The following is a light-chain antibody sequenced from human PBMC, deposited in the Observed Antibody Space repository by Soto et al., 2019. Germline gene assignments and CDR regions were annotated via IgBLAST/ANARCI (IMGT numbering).Light chain of an antibody. CDR1: SSDVGGYNY. Sequence: QSALTQPASVSGSPGQSITISCTGTSSDVGGYNYVSWYQQHPGKAPKLMIYEVTNRPSGVSNRFSGSKSGNTASLTISGLQADDEADYYCSSYTSSFSSVFGTGTKLTVL. J-gene: IGLJ1*01. V-gene: IGLV2-14*01. CDR3: SSYTSSFSSV. CDR2: EVT.